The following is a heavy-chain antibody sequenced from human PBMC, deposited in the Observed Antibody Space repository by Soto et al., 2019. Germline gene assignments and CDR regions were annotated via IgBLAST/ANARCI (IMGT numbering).Heavy chain of an antibody. D-gene: IGHD3-16*01. CDR2: ISATGGGT. CDR1: GFTFSSYW. V-gene: IGHV3-23*01. Sequence: GGSLRLSCAASGFTFSSYWMHWVRQAPGKGLEWVSLISATGGGTYYADSVKGRFTTSRDNSHNTLYLQVHSLTAEATAVYYCAKDRRAGGNSAFYFGVWGQRAPVTASS. J-gene: IGHJ4*02. CDR3: AKDRRAGGNSAFYFGV.